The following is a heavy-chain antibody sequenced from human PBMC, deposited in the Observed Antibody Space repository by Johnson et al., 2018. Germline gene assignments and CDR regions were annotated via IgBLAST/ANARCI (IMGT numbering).Heavy chain of an antibody. CDR3: VGASGITDPYFKH. CDR1: GFTFSDHY. CDR2: TRDKSNSYTT. D-gene: IGHD4/OR15-4a*01. V-gene: IGHV3-72*01. Sequence: VQLVESGGGLVQPGGSLRLSCAASGFTFSDHYMDWVRQAPGKGLEWVGRTRDKSNSYTTEYAASVKGRFTISRDDSKNSLYLQMNSLKTEDTAVYYCVGASGITDPYFKHWGQGTLVTVSS. J-gene: IGHJ1*01.